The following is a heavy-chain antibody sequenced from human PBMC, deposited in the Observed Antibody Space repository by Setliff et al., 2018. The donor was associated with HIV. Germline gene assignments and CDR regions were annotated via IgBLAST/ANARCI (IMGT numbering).Heavy chain of an antibody. CDR2: ISTYAGNT. Sequence: ASVKVSCKASGYTFNNYCISRVRQAPGQGLEWLGWISTYAGNTNYAQKFQGRVTLTTDTSTNTAYMELRRLQSDDTAMYYGARDSEAGGWGQGTLVTVSS. J-gene: IGHJ4*02. D-gene: IGHD3-10*01. CDR1: GYTFNNYC. V-gene: IGHV1-18*01. CDR3: ARDSEAGG.